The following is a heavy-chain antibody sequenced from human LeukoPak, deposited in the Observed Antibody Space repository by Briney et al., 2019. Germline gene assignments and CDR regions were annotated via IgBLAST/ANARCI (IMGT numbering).Heavy chain of an antibody. CDR1: GGSLXNTDRY. Sequence: XTXXGGSLXNTDRYWGWVRQPPETGLEWLGSIYYSGLTYYNPSLKSRVTISDNTSKKQFSLKRRSVTAADPACYSXXXXXXXXXXXVXXXXDVWGKXTXVTISS. CDR3: XXXXXXXXXXVXXXXDV. CDR2: IYYSGLT. J-gene: IGHJ6*03. V-gene: IGHV4-39*01.